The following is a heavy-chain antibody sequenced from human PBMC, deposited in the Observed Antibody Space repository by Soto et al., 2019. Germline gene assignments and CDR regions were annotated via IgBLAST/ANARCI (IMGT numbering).Heavy chain of an antibody. D-gene: IGHD1-1*01. J-gene: IGHJ5*02. V-gene: IGHV1-2*02. CDR2: INPNNGAT. CDR1: RYIFTPYF. Sequence: QVQLVQSGAEVKKPGASVKVSCKAPRYIFTPYFMHWVRQAPGQGLEWRGWINPNNGATHYGLSFQGRVTMTRDTSISTAYMELSSLRSDDTAVYYCASHDPGARFDPWGQGTLVIVSS. CDR3: ASHDPGARFDP.